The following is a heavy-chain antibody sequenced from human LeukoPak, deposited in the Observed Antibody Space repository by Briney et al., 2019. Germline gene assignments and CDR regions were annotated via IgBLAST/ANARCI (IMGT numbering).Heavy chain of an antibody. D-gene: IGHD3-10*01. CDR2: INPNSGGT. CDR3: ATLRRGPDAFDI. Sequence: ASVKVSCTASGYTFTVYYMHWVRQAPGQWLEWMGWINPNSGGTNYAQKFQGRVTMTRDTSISTAYMELSRLRSDDTAVYYCATLRRGPDAFDIWGQGTMVTVSS. J-gene: IGHJ3*02. V-gene: IGHV1-2*02. CDR1: GYTFTVYY.